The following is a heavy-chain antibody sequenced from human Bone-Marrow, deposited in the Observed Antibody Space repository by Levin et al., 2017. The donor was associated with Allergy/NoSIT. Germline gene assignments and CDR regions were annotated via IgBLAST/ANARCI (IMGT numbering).Heavy chain of an antibody. D-gene: IGHD3-3*01. Sequence: GESLKISCVASGLDFNDYALHWVRKAPGRGLEWVAVVTYDGTNDYYADSVKGRFTVSRDNSKNTLFLQMDSLRAEDTAVYYCARDVAFRFLYGYFDSWGQGTLVTV. CDR2: VTYDGTND. V-gene: IGHV3-30-3*01. CDR1: GLDFNDYA. J-gene: IGHJ4*02. CDR3: ARDVAFRFLYGYFDS.